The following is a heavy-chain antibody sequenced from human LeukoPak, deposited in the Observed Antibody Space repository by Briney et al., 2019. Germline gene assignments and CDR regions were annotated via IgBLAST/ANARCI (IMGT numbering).Heavy chain of an antibody. J-gene: IGHJ5*02. D-gene: IGHD3-22*01. V-gene: IGHV3-11*01. CDR1: GFSFSDYY. CDR3: ARDHLPYYYDSSGYYLSP. Sequence: GGSLRLSCAASGFSFSDYYMSWIRQAPGKGLEWVSYISSSASTIYYADSVKGRFTISRDNAKNSLYLQMNSLRAEDTAVYYCARDHLPYYYDSSGYYLSPWGQGTLVTVSS. CDR2: ISSSASTI.